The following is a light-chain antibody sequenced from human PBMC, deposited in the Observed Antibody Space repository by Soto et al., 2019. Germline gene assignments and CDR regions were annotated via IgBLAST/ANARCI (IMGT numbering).Light chain of an antibody. J-gene: IGKJ1*01. V-gene: IGKV1-39*01. Sequence: DIQMTQSTSTLSASVGDRVVITCRASQSISKWLAWYQQKPGKAPKLLIFAASSLQSGVPSRFSGSRSGPDFTLTISSLQPEDFATYYCQQSYSSPPTFGQGSNVDVK. CDR3: QQSYSSPPT. CDR2: AAS. CDR1: QSISKW.